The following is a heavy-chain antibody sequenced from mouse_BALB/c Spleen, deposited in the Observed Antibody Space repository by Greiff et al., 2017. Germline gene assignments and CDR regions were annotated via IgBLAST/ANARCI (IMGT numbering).Heavy chain of an antibody. Sequence: VQLQQPGAELARPGASVKMSCKASGYTFTSYTMHWVKQRPGQGLEWIGYINPSSGYTEYNQKFKDKTTLTADKSSSTAYMQLSSLTSEDSAVYYWARKDYYGSSYWYFDVWGAGTTVTVSS. CDR1: GYTFTSYT. CDR2: INPSSGYT. D-gene: IGHD1-1*01. CDR3: ARKDYYGSSYWYFDV. J-gene: IGHJ1*01. V-gene: IGHV1-4*02.